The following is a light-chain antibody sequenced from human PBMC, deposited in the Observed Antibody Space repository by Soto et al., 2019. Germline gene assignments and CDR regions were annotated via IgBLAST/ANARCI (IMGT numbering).Light chain of an antibody. V-gene: IGKV3-20*01. CDR3: QHYGSFNT. Sequence: IVMSQDLATLPVFPVKRATLSCRPSQSVRSNLPWYQQKPGQAPRALIYGASTRASGIPDRISVSGSGTYFTLSISRLEPEDFAVYDCQHYGSFNTFSGGTKVDI. CDR2: GAS. J-gene: IGKJ4*01. CDR1: QSVRSN.